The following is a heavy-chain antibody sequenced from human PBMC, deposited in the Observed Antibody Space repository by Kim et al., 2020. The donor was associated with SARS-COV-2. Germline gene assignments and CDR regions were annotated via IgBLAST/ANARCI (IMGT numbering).Heavy chain of an antibody. D-gene: IGHD6-13*01. CDR1: GGSFSGYY. CDR3: ARGAASNHWYFDL. V-gene: IGHV4-34*01. J-gene: IGHJ2*01. Sequence: SETLSLTCAVYGGSFSGYYWSWIRQPPGKGLEWIGEINHSGSTNYNPSLKSRVTISVDTSKNQFSRKMRTVTAADTAVYYCARGAASNHWYFDLWGRGTLVTVSS. CDR2: INHSGST.